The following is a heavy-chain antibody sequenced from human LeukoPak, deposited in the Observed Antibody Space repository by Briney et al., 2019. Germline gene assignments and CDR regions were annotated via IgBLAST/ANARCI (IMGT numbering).Heavy chain of an antibody. J-gene: IGHJ4*02. CDR3: FQLQKSSPYYFDY. CDR1: GFTFSDYY. Sequence: PGGSLRLSCAASGFTFSDYYMSWIRQASGKGLEWVGRIRSKANSYATAYAASVKGRFTISRDDSKNTAYLQMNSLKTEDTAVYYCFQLQKSSPYYFDYWGQGTLVTVSS. CDR2: IRSKANSYAT. V-gene: IGHV3-73*01. D-gene: IGHD3-10*01.